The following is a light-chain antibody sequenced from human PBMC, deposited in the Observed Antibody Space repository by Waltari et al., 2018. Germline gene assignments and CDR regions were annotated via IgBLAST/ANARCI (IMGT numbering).Light chain of an antibody. CDR1: QSFSSR. V-gene: IGKV1D-16*01. Sequence: DIQMTQSPSSLSASVGDTVTITCRASQSFSSRLAWYQQKPGKAPKLLIYKASTLQSGVPSRFSGSGSGTDFTLTISSLQPEDFATYCCLQYANTPYSFGQGTKVEVK. CDR3: LQYANTPYS. J-gene: IGKJ2*03. CDR2: KAS.